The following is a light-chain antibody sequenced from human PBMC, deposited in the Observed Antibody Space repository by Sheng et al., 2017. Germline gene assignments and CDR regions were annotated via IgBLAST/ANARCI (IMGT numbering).Light chain of an antibody. CDR1: QTISSSY. Sequence: GKGATLSCRASQTISSSYLAWYQQKPGQPPSLLIYGASNRATGVPDRFSGSGSGTDFTLTISRLEPEDFAVYYCQQFGSSPPWTFGQGTKVEXK. V-gene: IGKV3-20*01. J-gene: IGKJ1*01. CDR2: GAS. CDR3: QQFGSSPPWT.